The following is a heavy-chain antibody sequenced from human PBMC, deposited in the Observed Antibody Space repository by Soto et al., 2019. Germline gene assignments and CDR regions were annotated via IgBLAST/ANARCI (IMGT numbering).Heavy chain of an antibody. CDR3: AKDKGRSLTGGMDV. Sequence: PGGSLRLSCAASGFTFSSFGMHWVRQAPGKGLEWVAVMSFDGNSKYYADSTKGRFIISRDNSKNTLYLEMNSLRAEDMAVYYCAKDKGRSLTGGMDVWGQGTTVTVSS. CDR1: GFTFSSFG. CDR2: MSFDGNSK. D-gene: IGHD3-9*01. V-gene: IGHV3-30*18. J-gene: IGHJ6*02.